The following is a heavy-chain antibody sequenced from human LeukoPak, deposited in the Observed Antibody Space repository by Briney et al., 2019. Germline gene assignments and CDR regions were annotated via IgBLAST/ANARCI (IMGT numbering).Heavy chain of an antibody. CDR2: TYYSGST. CDR1: GGSISSGGYY. J-gene: IGHJ6*02. D-gene: IGHD3-3*01. V-gene: IGHV4-31*03. CDR3: ARGSGSYPYGMDV. Sequence: SETLSLTCTVSGGSISSGGYYWSWIRQHPGKGLEWIGYTYYSGSTYYNPSLKSRVTISVDTSKNQFSLKLSSVTAADTAVYYCARGSGSYPYGMDVWGQGTTVTVSS.